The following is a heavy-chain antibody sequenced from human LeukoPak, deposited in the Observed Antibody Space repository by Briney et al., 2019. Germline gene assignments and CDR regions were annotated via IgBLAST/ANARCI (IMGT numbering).Heavy chain of an antibody. CDR1: GFTFRSDP. Sequence: GGSLRLAGAAAGFTFRSDPMTWVCQAPGKGLEWVSAIGESGADAYYADSVKERFTISRDNSKDMLYLQMNSLRAEDTALYFCARGYSRSPDYWGQGTLVTVSS. D-gene: IGHD6-13*01. CDR2: IGESGADA. CDR3: ARGYSRSPDY. J-gene: IGHJ4*02. V-gene: IGHV3-23*01.